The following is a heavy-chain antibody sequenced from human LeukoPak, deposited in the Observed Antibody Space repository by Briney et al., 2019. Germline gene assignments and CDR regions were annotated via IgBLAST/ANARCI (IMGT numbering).Heavy chain of an antibody. V-gene: IGHV3-48*04. CDR1: GFTFSTYA. D-gene: IGHD2-2*02. J-gene: IGHJ3*02. CDR3: ARDWRIKRSIPRGLGVSKVSLVPDAFDI. CDR2: ISSSGSNI. Sequence: GGSLRLSCAASGFTFSTYAMTWVRQAPGKGLEWVSYISSSGSNIYYADSVKGRFTISRDNAKNSLYLQMNSLRAEDTVVYYCARDWRIKRSIPRGLGVSKVSLVPDAFDIWGQGTMVTVSS.